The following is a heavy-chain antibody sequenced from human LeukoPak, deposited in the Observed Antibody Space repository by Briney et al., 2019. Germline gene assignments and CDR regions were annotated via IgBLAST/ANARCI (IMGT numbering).Heavy chain of an antibody. J-gene: IGHJ1*01. CDR3: ACWELLDWRAEYFQH. CDR2: ISSSGSTI. V-gene: IGHV3-48*03. CDR1: GFTFSSYE. D-gene: IGHD1-26*01. Sequence: GGSLRLSCAASGFTFSSYEMNWVRQAPGKGLEWVSYISSSGSTIYYADSVKGRFTISRDNAKKSLYLQRNSLRAEDTAVYYCACWELLDWRAEYFQHWGQGTLVTVSS.